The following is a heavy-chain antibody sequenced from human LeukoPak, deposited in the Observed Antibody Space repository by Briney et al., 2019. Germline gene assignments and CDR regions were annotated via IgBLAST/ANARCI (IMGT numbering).Heavy chain of an antibody. CDR3: AKSTYYYDTFVNAFDI. CDR2: IYYSGNT. V-gene: IGHV4-59*04. CDR1: GGSISSYY. J-gene: IGHJ3*02. D-gene: IGHD3-22*01. Sequence: PSETLSLTCTVSGGSISSYYWSWIRQPPGKGLEWIGNIYYSGNTYYNPSLKTRVTMSVDTSTNQFSLKLSSVTAADTAVYYCAKSTYYYDTFVNAFDIWGQGTMVTVSS.